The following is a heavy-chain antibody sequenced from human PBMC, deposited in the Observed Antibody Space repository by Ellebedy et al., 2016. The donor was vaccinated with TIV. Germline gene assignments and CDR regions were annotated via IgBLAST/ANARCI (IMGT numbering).Heavy chain of an antibody. J-gene: IGHJ4*02. CDR1: GYTFTKYY. D-gene: IGHD4-17*01. CDR2: LDARVGST. Sequence: ASVKVSCKASGYTFTKYYFHWIRQAPGQGLEWMGVLDARVGSTTYAQTLQGRATMTRDTSTRTVYMELSSLRSEDTAVYYCASVPSAGADFWGQGTLVTVSS. CDR3: ASVPSAGADF. V-gene: IGHV1-46*01.